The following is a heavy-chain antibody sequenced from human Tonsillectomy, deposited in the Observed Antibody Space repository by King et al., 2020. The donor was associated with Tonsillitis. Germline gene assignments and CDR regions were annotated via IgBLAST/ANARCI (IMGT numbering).Heavy chain of an antibody. CDR1: GFNFSTYG. J-gene: IGHJ1*01. D-gene: IGHD3-22*01. V-gene: IGHV3-30*02. CDR2: IRYDGSHK. CDR3: ARDAMILELGYFKH. Sequence: VQLVESGGGVVQPGGSLRLSCAASGFNFSTYGMHWVRQAPGKGLEWVAFIRYDGSHKYYADSVRGRFTISRDNSKNTLYLQVNSLRAEDMAVYYCARDAMILELGYFKHWGQGTLVTVSS.